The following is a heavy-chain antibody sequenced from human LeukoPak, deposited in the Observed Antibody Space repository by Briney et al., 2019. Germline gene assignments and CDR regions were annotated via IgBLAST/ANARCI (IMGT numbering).Heavy chain of an antibody. CDR3: ARDGVRRYCSGGSCYLSLDY. CDR1: GGTFSSYA. CDR2: IIPIFGTA. J-gene: IGHJ4*02. D-gene: IGHD2-15*01. V-gene: IGHV1-69*05. Sequence: SVKVSCKASGGTFSSYAISWVRQAPGQGLEWMGGIIPIFGTANYAQKFQGRVTITTDESTSTAYMELSSLRSEDTAVYYCARDGVRRYCSGGSCYLSLDYWGQGTPVTVSS.